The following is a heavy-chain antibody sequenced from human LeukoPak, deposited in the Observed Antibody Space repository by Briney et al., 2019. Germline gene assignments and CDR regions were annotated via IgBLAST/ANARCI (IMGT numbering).Heavy chain of an antibody. CDR3: ARNVY. Sequence: GGSLRLSCTVSGFTVSNNYMSWVRQAPGKGLEWVSVIYGGRNNTVYADSVKGRFTISRDNAKNSLYLQMNSLRAEDTALYYCARNVYWGQGTMVTVSS. CDR1: GFTVSNNY. V-gene: IGHV3-53*01. D-gene: IGHD1-14*01. CDR2: IYGGRNNT. J-gene: IGHJ3*01.